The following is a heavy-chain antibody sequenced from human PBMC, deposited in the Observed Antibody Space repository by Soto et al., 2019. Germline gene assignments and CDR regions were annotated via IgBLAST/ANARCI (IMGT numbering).Heavy chain of an antibody. Sequence: QVQLVESGGGVVQPGRSLRLSCAASGFTFSSYAMHWVRQAPGKGLEWVALISYEGRKKYYADSVKGRLTISRDNSKHTLSLQMDSLRAEDTAVYYCAKVVYSGSYYGIDYWGQGTLVTVSS. V-gene: IGHV3-30*18. D-gene: IGHD1-26*01. CDR1: GFTFSSYA. CDR2: ISYEGRKK. J-gene: IGHJ4*02. CDR3: AKVVYSGSYYGIDY.